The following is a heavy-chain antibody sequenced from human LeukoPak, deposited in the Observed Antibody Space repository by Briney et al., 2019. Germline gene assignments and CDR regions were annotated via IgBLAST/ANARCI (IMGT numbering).Heavy chain of an antibody. CDR1: GGSISSGSYY. Sequence: PSQTLSLTCTVSGGSISSGSYYWSWIRQPAGKGLEWIGRIYTSGSTNYNPSLKSRVTISVDTSKNQFSLKLSSVTAADTAVYYCARHKLWFGELFIGGQGTLVTVSS. J-gene: IGHJ4*02. D-gene: IGHD3-10*01. V-gene: IGHV4-61*02. CDR3: ARHKLWFGELFI. CDR2: IYTSGST.